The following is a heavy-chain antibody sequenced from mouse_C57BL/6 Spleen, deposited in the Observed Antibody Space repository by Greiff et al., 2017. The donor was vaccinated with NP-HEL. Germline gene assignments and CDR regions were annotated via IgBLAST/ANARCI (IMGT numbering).Heavy chain of an antibody. CDR2: IDPSDSET. Sequence: VQLQQPGAELVRPGSSVKLSCKASGYTFTSYWMHWVKQRPIQGLEWIGNIDPSDSETHYNQKFKDKATLTVDKSSSTAYMQLSSLTSEDSAVYYGARDRDYDGGVYAMDYWGQGTSVTVSS. CDR1: GYTFTSYW. D-gene: IGHD2-4*01. J-gene: IGHJ4*01. CDR3: ARDRDYDGGVYAMDY. V-gene: IGHV1-52*01.